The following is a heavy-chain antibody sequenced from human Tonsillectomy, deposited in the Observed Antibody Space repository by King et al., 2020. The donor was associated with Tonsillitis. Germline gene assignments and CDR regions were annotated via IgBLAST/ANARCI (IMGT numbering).Heavy chain of an antibody. CDR1: GFTFDDYA. CDR2: ISWNSGSI. Sequence: VQLVESGGGLVQPGRSLRLSCAASGFTFDDYAMHWVRQAPGKGLEWVSGISWNSGSIGYADSVKGRFTISRDNAKNSLYLQMNSLRAEDTALYYCAKDIGYYGSGKYYYGMDVWGQGTTVTVSS. V-gene: IGHV3-9*01. D-gene: IGHD3-10*01. J-gene: IGHJ6*02. CDR3: AKDIGYYGSGKYYYGMDV.